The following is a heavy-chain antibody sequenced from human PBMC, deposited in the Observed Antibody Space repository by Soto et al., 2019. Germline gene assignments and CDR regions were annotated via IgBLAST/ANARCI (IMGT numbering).Heavy chain of an antibody. CDR3: ARAVAVAADFDY. CDR2: IVVGSGNT. D-gene: IGHD6-19*01. Sequence: SVKVSCKASGFTFTSSAVQWVRQARGQRLEWIGWIVVGSGNTNYAQKFQGRVTITRDTSASTAYMELSSLRSEDTAVYYCARAVAVAADFDYWGQGTLVTVSS. CDR1: GFTFTSSA. V-gene: IGHV1-58*01. J-gene: IGHJ4*02.